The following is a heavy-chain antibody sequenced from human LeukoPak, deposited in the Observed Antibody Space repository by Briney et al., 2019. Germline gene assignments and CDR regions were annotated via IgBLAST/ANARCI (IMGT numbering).Heavy chain of an antibody. V-gene: IGHV1-18*01. J-gene: IGHJ6*04. CDR2: ISAYNGNT. CDR3: ARGADLFGVVIPYYYGMDV. CDR1: GYTFTSYG. D-gene: IGHD3-3*01. Sequence: ASVKVSCKASGYTFTSYGISWVRQAPGQGLEWMGWISAYNGNTNYAQKLQGRVTMTTNTSTSTAYMELRSLRSDDTAVYYCARGADLFGVVIPYYYGMDVWGGGTTVTVSS.